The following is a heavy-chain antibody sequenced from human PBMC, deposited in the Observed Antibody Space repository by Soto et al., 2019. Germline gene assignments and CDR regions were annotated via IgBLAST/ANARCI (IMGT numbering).Heavy chain of an antibody. D-gene: IGHD3-22*01. CDR2: IIPIFGTA. CDR1: GGTFSSYA. V-gene: IGHV1-69*13. J-gene: IGHJ3*02. CDR3: ARESRPYYDSSGYQDAFDI. Sequence: GASVKVSCKASGGTFSSYAISWVRQAPGQGLEWMGGIIPIFGTANYAQKFQGRVTITADESTGTAYMELSSLRSEDTAVYYCARESRPYYDSSGYQDAFDIWGQGTMVTVSS.